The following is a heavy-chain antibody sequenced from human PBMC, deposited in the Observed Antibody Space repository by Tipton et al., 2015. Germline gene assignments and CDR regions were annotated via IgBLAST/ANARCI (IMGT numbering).Heavy chain of an antibody. J-gene: IGHJ4*02. CDR3: AKGLHYYDSSGYWDY. CDR2: IYSDGSST. V-gene: IGHV3-74*01. Sequence: GSLRLSCVASGFTFSDYWMHWVRQVPGKGLEWVARIYSDGSSTSYADSVKGRFTISRDNSKNTLYLQMNSLRAEDTAVYYCAKGLHYYDSSGYWDYWGQGTLVTVSS. CDR1: GFTFSDYW. D-gene: IGHD3-22*01.